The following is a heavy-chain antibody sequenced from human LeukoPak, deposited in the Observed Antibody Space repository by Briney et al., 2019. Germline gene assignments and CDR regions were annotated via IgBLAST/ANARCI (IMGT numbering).Heavy chain of an antibody. CDR3: TRHVDGQFYFDN. V-gene: IGHV3-73*01. J-gene: IGHJ4*02. CDR1: GFTFSSYS. D-gene: IGHD5-24*01. CDR2: IRDRANNYAT. Sequence: GGSLRLSCAASGFTFSSYSMNWVRQASGQGLEWVGRIRDRANNYATAYAVSVKGRFSISRDDSKNTAYLQMNSLKTEDTAVYYCTRHVDGQFYFDNWGQGTLVTVSS.